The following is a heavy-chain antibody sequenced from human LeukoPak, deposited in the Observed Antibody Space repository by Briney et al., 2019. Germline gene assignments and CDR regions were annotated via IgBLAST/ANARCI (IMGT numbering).Heavy chain of an antibody. CDR3: ARITGVGWEESVDY. CDR1: GFIFDDYG. Sequence: GGSLRLSCAASGFIFDDYGMNWVRQAPGKGLEWVSGINWNGGGTGYADSVKGRFTISRDNAKNSLYLQMNSLRAEDTAVYYCARITGVGWEESVDYWGQGTLVTVSS. D-gene: IGHD1-26*01. J-gene: IGHJ4*02. CDR2: INWNGGGT. V-gene: IGHV3-20*04.